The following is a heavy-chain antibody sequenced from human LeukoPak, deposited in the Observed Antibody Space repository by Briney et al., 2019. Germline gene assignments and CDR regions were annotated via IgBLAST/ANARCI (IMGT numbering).Heavy chain of an antibody. CDR3: ARDRHGWLTHKNWSWFDP. CDR2: IYYSGST. J-gene: IGHJ5*02. CDR1: GGSISSSSSYY. D-gene: IGHD5-24*01. Sequence: SETLSLTCTVSGGSISSSSSYYWGWIRQPPGKGLEWIGSIYYSGSTYYNPSLKSRVTISVDTSKNQFSLKLSSVTAADTAVYYCARDRHGWLTHKNWSWFDPWGQGTLVTVSS. V-gene: IGHV4-39*07.